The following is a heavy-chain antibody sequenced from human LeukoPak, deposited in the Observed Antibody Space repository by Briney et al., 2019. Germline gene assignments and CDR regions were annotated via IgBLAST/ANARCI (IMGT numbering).Heavy chain of an antibody. J-gene: IGHJ4*02. V-gene: IGHV3-23*01. CDR1: GFTFSSYA. CDR2: ITGTGGST. CDR3: AKLGNSNPLRLPFDY. Sequence: GGSLRLSCSASGFTFSSYAMSWVRQAPGKGLEWVSAITGTGGSTYYADSVRGRFTISRDNSKNTLYLQMNSLRAEDTAVYYCAKLGNSNPLRLPFDYWGQGTLVAVSS. D-gene: IGHD4-23*01.